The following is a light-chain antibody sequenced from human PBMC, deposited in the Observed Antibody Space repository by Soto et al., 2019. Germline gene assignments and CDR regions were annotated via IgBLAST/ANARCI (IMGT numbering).Light chain of an antibody. CDR2: EVN. CDR3: CSFTSSNTHV. CDR1: SSDFGNYNL. Sequence: QSALTQPASVSGSPGQSITISCTGTSSDFGNYNLVSWYQQHPGKVPKLILFEVNKRTLGVSGRFSGSKSGNTASLTISGLQAEDEADYYCCSFTSSNTHVFGTGTKLTVL. J-gene: IGLJ1*01. V-gene: IGLV2-23*02.